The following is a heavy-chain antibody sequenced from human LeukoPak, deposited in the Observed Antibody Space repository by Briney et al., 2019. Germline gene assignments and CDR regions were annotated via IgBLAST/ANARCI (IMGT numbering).Heavy chain of an antibody. CDR1: GYTFTSYG. CDR3: ARTRELLWFGDLADY. J-gene: IGHJ4*02. V-gene: IGHV1-18*01. D-gene: IGHD3-10*01. Sequence: ASVKVSCKASGYTFTSYGISWVRQAPGQGLEWMGWISAYNGNTNYAQKLQGRVTMTTDTSTSTAYMELRSLRSDDTAVYYCARTRELLWFGDLADYWGQGTLVTVFS. CDR2: ISAYNGNT.